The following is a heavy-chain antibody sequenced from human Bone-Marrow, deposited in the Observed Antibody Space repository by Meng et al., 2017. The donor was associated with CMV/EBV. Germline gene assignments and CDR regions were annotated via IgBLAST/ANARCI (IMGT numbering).Heavy chain of an antibody. CDR1: GFTFSSYS. D-gene: IGHD4-23*01. CDR3: AREGRPAVRADFDW. V-gene: IGHV3-48*04. CDR2: ITSGSSIT. J-gene: IGHJ4*02. Sequence: GESLKISCAASGFTFSSYSMNWVRQAPGKGPEWISYITSGSSITYYADSVKGRFTISRDNARNSLFLQMNILRAEDTAVYYCAREGRPAVRADFDWWGQGSLVTVSS.